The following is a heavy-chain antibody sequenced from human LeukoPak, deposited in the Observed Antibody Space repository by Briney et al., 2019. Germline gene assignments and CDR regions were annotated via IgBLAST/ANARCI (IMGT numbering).Heavy chain of an antibody. Sequence: PGGSLRLSCAASGFTFSSYGMHWVRQAPGKGLEWVAFIRYDGSNKYYADSVKGRFTISRDNSKNTLYLQMNSLRAEDTAVYYCAKDFLRYCSGGSRSYFDYWGQGTLVTVSS. CDR2: IRYDGSNK. V-gene: IGHV3-30*02. J-gene: IGHJ4*02. CDR3: AKDFLRYCSGGSRSYFDY. CDR1: GFTFSSYG. D-gene: IGHD2-15*01.